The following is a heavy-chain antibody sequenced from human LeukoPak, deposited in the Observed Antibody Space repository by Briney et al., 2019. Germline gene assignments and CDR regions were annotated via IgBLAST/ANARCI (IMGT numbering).Heavy chain of an antibody. CDR1: GFTFSSYS. Sequence: PGGSLRLSCAASGFTFSSYSMNWVRQAPGKGLEWVSSISSSSTYIYYADSVKGRFTISRDNAKNSLYLQMNSLRAEDTAVYYCARDQMAGYSSGWYPFDYWGQGTLVTASS. CDR3: ARDQMAGYSSGWYPFDY. J-gene: IGHJ4*02. V-gene: IGHV3-21*01. D-gene: IGHD6-19*01. CDR2: ISSSSTYI.